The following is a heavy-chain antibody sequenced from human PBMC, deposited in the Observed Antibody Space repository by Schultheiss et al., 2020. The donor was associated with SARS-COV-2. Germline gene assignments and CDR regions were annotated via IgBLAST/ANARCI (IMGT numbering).Heavy chain of an antibody. V-gene: IGHV1-2*02. CDR1: GYTFTDYY. D-gene: IGHD1-14*01. CDR3: ARSSWNHGDRGTGFDY. CDR2: INPKRGGP. J-gene: IGHJ4*02. Sequence: ASVKVSCKASGYTFTDYYIHWVRQAPGQGLEWMGWINPKRGGPNYAQKFQGRVTMTRDTSISTAYMELSRLRSDDTAVYYCARSSWNHGDRGTGFDYWGQGTLVTVSS.